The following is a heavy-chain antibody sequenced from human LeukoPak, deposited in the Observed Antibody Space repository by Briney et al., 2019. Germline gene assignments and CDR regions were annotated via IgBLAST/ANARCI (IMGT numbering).Heavy chain of an antibody. V-gene: IGHV3-66*01. CDR2: IYSGGST. Sequence: GGSLRLSCAASGLTVSSNYMSWVRQAPGKGLEWVSVIYSGGSTYYADSVKGRFTISRDNSKNTLYLQMNSLRAEDTAVYYCARTYNYGGNSDYWGQGTLVTVSS. J-gene: IGHJ4*02. CDR1: GLTVSSNY. CDR3: ARTYNYGGNSDY. D-gene: IGHD4-23*01.